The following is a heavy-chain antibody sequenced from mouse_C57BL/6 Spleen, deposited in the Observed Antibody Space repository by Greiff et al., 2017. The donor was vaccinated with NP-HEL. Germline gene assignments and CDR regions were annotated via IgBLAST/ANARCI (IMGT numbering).Heavy chain of an antibody. Sequence: VQLQQSGAELVKPGASVKLSCKASGYTFTSYWMHWVKQRPGQGLEWIGMIHPNSGSTNYNEKFKSKATLTVDKSSSTAYMQLSSLTSEDSAVYYCARYSPYWYFDVWGTGTTVTVSS. CDR1: GYTFTSYW. V-gene: IGHV1-64*01. D-gene: IGHD2-12*01. J-gene: IGHJ1*03. CDR2: IHPNSGST. CDR3: ARYSPYWYFDV.